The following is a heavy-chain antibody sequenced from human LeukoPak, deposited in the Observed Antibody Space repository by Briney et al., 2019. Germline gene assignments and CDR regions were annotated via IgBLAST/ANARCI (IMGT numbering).Heavy chain of an antibody. CDR1: GFTFSSYA. J-gene: IGHJ4*02. V-gene: IGHV3-23*01. Sequence: GGSLRLSCAASGFTFSSYAMTWVRQAPGKGLEWVSSISPSGGTTDYADSVRGRFTISRDNSRTTLYLQMNSLRADDTALYYCAKGSLYNREALDYWGQGTLVTVSS. D-gene: IGHD1-14*01. CDR3: AKGSLYNREALDY. CDR2: ISPSGGTT.